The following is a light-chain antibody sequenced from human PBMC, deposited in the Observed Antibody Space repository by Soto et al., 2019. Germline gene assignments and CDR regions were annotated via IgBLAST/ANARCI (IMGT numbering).Light chain of an antibody. Sequence: DIPMTQSPSSLSASVGDRVTITCRASQDISNYLNWYQQRPGKAPKLLIYDASNLERGVPSRFSGTRSGTHFTFAITSLHPEDVATYYCQQSDSLPITFGQGTRLEI. CDR3: QQSDSLPIT. CDR2: DAS. CDR1: QDISNY. J-gene: IGKJ5*01. V-gene: IGKV1-33*01.